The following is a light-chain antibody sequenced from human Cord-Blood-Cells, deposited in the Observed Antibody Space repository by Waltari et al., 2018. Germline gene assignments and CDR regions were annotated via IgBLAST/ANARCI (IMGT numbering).Light chain of an antibody. Sequence: DIQMTQSPSSLSASVGDRVTITCRASQSISSYLNWYQQNPGKAPKLLIYAASSLQSGVPSRFSGSGSGTDFTLTISSLQPEDFATYYGQQSYSTPYTFGQGTKLEIK. CDR2: AAS. CDR1: QSISSY. J-gene: IGKJ2*01. V-gene: IGKV1-39*01. CDR3: QQSYSTPYT.